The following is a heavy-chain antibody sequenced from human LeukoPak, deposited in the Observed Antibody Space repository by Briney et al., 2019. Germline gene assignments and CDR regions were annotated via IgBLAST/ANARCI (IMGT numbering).Heavy chain of an antibody. CDR3: ARGYYYDSSGSFDY. J-gene: IGHJ4*02. D-gene: IGHD3-22*01. Sequence: GGSLRLSCSASGFTFSSYWMSWVRQTTGKGLECVAKIREDGNEKFYVDSVKGRFTISRDNAKNSVYLQMNSLRVEDTAVYYCARGYYYDSSGSFDYWGQGTLVTVSS. V-gene: IGHV3-7*04. CDR1: GFTFSSYW. CDR2: IREDGNEK.